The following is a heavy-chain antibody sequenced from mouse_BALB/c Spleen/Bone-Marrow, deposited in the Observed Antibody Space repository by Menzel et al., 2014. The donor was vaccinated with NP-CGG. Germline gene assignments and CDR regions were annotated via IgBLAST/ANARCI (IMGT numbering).Heavy chain of an antibody. Sequence: DVKLQESGPELVKPGASVKISCKASGYSFTGYYMHWVKQSHGNSLDWIGYIYPYNGVSSYNQKFKGKATLTVDKTSSPAYKELRSLTSDDSAVYYCEGRVEYFDVWGAGTPVTVSS. V-gene: IGHV1-31*01. D-gene: IGHD1-1*02. CDR2: IYPYNGVS. CDR1: GYSFTGYY. J-gene: IGHJ1*01. CDR3: EGRVEYFDV.